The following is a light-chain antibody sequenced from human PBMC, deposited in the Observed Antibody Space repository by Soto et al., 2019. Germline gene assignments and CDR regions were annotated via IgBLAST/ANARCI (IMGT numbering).Light chain of an antibody. Sequence: EIVMTQSPATLSVSPGERATLSCRASQSVSSSYLAWYQQKPGQAPRLLIYGASSRATGIPDRFSGSGSGTDFTLTISRLEPEDFAVYYCQQYGSSPQTFGQGTKVAIK. J-gene: IGKJ1*01. CDR3: QQYGSSPQT. CDR2: GAS. V-gene: IGKV3-20*01. CDR1: QSVSSSY.